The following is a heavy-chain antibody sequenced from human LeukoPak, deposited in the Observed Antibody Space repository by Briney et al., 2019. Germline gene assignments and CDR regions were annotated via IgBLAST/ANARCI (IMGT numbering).Heavy chain of an antibody. V-gene: IGHV4-34*01. CDR2: IIEKGNA. D-gene: IGHD3-10*01. CDR3: ARGYYPPRWYFDL. J-gene: IGHJ2*01. Sequence: SETLSFTCALYGGSFSSYSWSWTWIRQTPEKRLEWIGEIIEKGNANYNPSLKSRVTIDLDTSKNQFSLKLTSMTAADTAMYYCARGYYPPRWYFDLWGRGTLVTVSS. CDR1: GGSFSSYS.